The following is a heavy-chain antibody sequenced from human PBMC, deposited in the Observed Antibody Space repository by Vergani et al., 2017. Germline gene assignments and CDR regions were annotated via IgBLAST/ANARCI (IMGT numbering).Heavy chain of an antibody. Sequence: QVQLQESGPGLVKPSETLSLTCTVSGGSISSYYWSWIRQPPGKGLEWIGYIYYSGSTNYNPSLKSRVPISVDTSKNQFSLKLSSVTAADTAVYYCARARILGVTLNWFDRWGQGTLVTVSA. D-gene: IGHD3-10*01. V-gene: IGHV4-59*01. CDR1: GGSISSYY. CDR3: ARARILGVTLNWFDR. CDR2: IYYSGST. J-gene: IGHJ5*02.